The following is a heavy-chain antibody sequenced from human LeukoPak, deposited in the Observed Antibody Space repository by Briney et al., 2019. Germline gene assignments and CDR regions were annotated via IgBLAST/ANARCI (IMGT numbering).Heavy chain of an antibody. CDR1: GGSISSGGYY. V-gene: IGHV4-31*03. CDR3: ARVVGATSDAFDI. CDR2: IYYSGGT. J-gene: IGHJ3*02. D-gene: IGHD1-26*01. Sequence: SETLSLTCTVSGGSISSGGYYWSWIRQHPGKGLEWIGYIYYSGGTYYNPSLKSRVTISVDTSKNQFSLKLSSVTAADTAVYYCARVVGATSDAFDIWGQGTMVTVSS.